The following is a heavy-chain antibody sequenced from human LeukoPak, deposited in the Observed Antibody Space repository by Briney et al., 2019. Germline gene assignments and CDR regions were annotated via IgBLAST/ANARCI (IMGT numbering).Heavy chain of an antibody. CDR1: GGSIRSYY. V-gene: IGHV4-59*01. CDR3: ASIVGGSRFDP. D-gene: IGHD1-26*01. Sequence: SETLSLTCTVSGGSIRSYYWSWIQQPTGKELQWIGFIYYTGSTNYNPSLKSGVTISVDTSKNQFSLKLSSVTAADTAVYYCASIVGGSRFDPWGQGILVTVSS. J-gene: IGHJ5*02. CDR2: IYYTGST.